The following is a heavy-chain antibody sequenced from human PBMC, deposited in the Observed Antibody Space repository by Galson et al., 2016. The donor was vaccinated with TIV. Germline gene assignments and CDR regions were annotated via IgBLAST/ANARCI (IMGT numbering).Heavy chain of an antibody. CDR1: GYTFTRYS. V-gene: IGHV1-18*01. Sequence: SVKVSCKASGYTFTRYSISWVRQTPGQGLEWMGWISVYKGVTNSIQKVQGRVTMTIDTSTGTAYMELRSLRSDDTAVYYCARGAYFVLSPDAFDIWGRGKMVAVSS. CDR2: ISVYKGVT. CDR3: ARGAYFVLSPDAFDI. J-gene: IGHJ3*02. D-gene: IGHD3-9*01.